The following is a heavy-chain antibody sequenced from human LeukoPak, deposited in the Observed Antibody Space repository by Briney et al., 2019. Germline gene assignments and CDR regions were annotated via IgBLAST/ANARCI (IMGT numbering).Heavy chain of an antibody. CDR2: LYYSGST. J-gene: IGHJ4*02. D-gene: IGHD1-1*01. Sequence: KASETLSLTCTVSGDSIRSVSYYWGWIRQPPGKGLEWIGSLYYSGSTYYNPSLKSRVTISVDTSKNQFSLKLSSVTAADTAVYYCARLRDWNVDYWGQGTLVTVSS. CDR3: ARLRDWNVDY. V-gene: IGHV4-39*01. CDR1: GDSIRSVSYY.